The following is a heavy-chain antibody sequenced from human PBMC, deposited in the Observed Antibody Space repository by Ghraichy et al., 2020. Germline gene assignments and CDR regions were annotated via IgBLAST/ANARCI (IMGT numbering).Heavy chain of an antibody. V-gene: IGHV4-30-4*08. J-gene: IGHJ4*02. CDR2: IYYSGIT. D-gene: IGHD2-15*01. Sequence: SETLSLTCTVSGGSISTGDYHWGWIRQPPGKGLQWISYIYYSGITYYNPSLESRVTISIDTSKNHFSLKVSSVTAADTAVYYCARARKGYCSGGACLEPFDYWGQGTLVTVSS. CDR3: ARARKGYCSGGACLEPFDY. CDR1: GGSISTGDYH.